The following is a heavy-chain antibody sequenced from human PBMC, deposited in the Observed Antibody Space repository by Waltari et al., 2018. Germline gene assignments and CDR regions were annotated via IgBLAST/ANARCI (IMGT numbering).Heavy chain of an antibody. CDR3: ATPFYNWDDPLHS. CDR1: GIPFTNYA. D-gene: IGHD1-20*01. J-gene: IGHJ4*02. Sequence: EVQLLESGGDLVQPGGSLRLSCAASGIPFTNYAINWVRLAPGTGLEWVSASTVGDDTYYTDSVKGRFTISRDTSKDTVHLQMNGLRADDTAVYYCATPFYNWDDPLHSWGQGTLVTVSS. CDR2: STVGDDT. V-gene: IGHV3-23*01.